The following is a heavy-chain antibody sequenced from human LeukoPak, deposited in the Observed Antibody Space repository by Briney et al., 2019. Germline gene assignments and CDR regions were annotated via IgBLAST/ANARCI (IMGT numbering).Heavy chain of an antibody. CDR1: GYTFTTYY. V-gene: IGHV1-46*01. J-gene: IGHJ4*02. Sequence: ASVKVSCQASGYTFTTYYILWVRQAPGQGLEWLGRINPSGGSTSYAQKFQGRITMTRDTSTSTVYMELSSLRSEDTAVYYCARVSGSYEYWGQGTLVTVSS. CDR3: ARVSGSYEY. CDR2: INPSGGST. D-gene: IGHD1-26*01.